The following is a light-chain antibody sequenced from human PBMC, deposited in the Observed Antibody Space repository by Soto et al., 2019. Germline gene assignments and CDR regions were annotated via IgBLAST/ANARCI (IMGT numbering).Light chain of an antibody. CDR2: DAS. V-gene: IGKV1-5*01. CDR3: QQYNSYSPWT. CDR1: QSNSSW. Sequence: DIQMTQSPSTLSASVGDRVTITCRASQSNSSWLAWYQQQPGKAPKLLIYDASSLESGVPSRFSGSGSGTEFTLTIISLQPDDFATYYCQQYNSYSPWTFGQGTKVEIK. J-gene: IGKJ1*01.